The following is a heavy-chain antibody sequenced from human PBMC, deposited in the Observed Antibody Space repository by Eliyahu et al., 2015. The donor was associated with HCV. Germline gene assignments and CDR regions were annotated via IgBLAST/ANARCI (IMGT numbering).Heavy chain of an antibody. J-gene: IGHJ4*02. Sequence: QVQLQQWGAGLLKPSETLSLTCAVYGGSFSGYYWSWIRQPPGKGLEWIGEINHSGSTNYNPSLKSRVTISVDTSKNQFSLKLSSVTAAEKAVYYCARGGIQPSLGRYFDYWGQGTLVTVSS. D-gene: IGHD3-10*01. CDR3: ARGGIQPSLGRYFDY. CDR1: GGSFSGYY. V-gene: IGHV4-34*01. CDR2: INHSGST.